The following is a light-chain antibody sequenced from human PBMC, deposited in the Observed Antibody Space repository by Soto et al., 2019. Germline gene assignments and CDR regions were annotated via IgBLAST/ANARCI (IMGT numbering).Light chain of an antibody. CDR3: QQYNKWPQT. CDR1: QSVAND. V-gene: IGKV3-15*01. Sequence: EIVMTQSPATLSVSPGERATLSCRASQSVANDVAWYQHKPGQAPRLLTHGASTRATGIPARFSGVGSWTEFTLTISSLQSEDFAVYYCQQYNKWPQTFGQGTRLEIK. J-gene: IGKJ5*01. CDR2: GAS.